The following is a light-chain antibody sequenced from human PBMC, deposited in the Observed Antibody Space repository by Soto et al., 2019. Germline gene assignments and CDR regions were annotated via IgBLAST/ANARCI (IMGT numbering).Light chain of an antibody. CDR2: EVS. J-gene: IGLJ1*01. CDR3: NSYTGSGIV. CDR1: SSDVGGYNY. V-gene: IGLV2-14*01. Sequence: QSALTQPASVSVSPGQSITISCTGTSSDVGGYNYVSWYQHHPGKAPKLMIYEVSNRPSGVSYRFPGSKSGNTASLTISGLQAEDEADYYCNSYTGSGIVFGTGTKVTVL.